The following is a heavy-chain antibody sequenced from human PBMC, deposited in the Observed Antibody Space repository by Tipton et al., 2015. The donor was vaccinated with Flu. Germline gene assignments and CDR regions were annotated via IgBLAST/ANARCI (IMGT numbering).Heavy chain of an antibody. V-gene: IGHV3-48*03. CDR3: ARDNSRSFAHSSYYGMDV. J-gene: IGHJ6*01. Sequence: SLRLSCAASGFTFSSYEMNWVRQAPGKGLEWVSYISSSGSTIYYADSVKGRFTISRDNAKNSLYLQMNSLRAEDTAVYYCARDNSRSFAHSSYYGMDVWGQGTTVTVSS. D-gene: IGHD3-16*02. CDR2: ISSSGSTI. CDR1: GFTFSSYE.